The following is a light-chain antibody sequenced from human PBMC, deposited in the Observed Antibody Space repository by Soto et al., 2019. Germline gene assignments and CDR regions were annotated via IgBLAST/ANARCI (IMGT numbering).Light chain of an antibody. CDR1: QSVRNNY. CDR3: QQRSNWPTWT. J-gene: IGKJ1*01. CDR2: AAS. V-gene: IGKV3-11*01. Sequence: EIVLTQSPGTLSLSPGERATLSCRASQSVRNNYLAWYQQRPGQAPRLLIYAASNRATGIPARFSGSGSGTDFTLTISSLEPEDFAVYYCQQRSNWPTWTFGQGTKVDIK.